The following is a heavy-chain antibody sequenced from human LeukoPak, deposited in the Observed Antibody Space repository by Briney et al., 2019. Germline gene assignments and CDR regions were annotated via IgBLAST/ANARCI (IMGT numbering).Heavy chain of an antibody. CDR2: IWYGGSNK. D-gene: IGHD2-2*01. Sequence: GSLRLSCAASGFTFSSYGMHWVRQAPGKGLEWVAVIWYGGSNKYYADSVKGRFTISRDNSKNTLYLQMNSLRAEDTAVYYCAKDGCSSTSCYPGDMDVWGKGTTVTVSS. CDR1: GFTFSSYG. V-gene: IGHV3-30*02. J-gene: IGHJ6*03. CDR3: AKDGCSSTSCYPGDMDV.